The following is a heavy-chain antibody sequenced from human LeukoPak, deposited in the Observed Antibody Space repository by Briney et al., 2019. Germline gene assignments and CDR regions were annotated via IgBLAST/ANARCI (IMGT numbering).Heavy chain of an antibody. Sequence: SETLSLTCAVYGGSFSGYYWSWIRQPPGKGLEWIGEINHSGSTNYNPSLKSRVTISVDTSKNQFSLKLGSVTAADTAVYYCARGRTTLRPYLDYWGQGTLVTVSS. J-gene: IGHJ4*02. CDR1: GGSFSGYY. D-gene: IGHD1-7*01. CDR2: INHSGST. V-gene: IGHV4-34*01. CDR3: ARGRTTLRPYLDY.